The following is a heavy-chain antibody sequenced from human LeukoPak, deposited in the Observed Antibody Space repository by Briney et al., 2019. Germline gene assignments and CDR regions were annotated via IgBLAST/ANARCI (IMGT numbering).Heavy chain of an antibody. CDR3: AKRGVVIRVILVGFHKQAYYFDS. J-gene: IGHJ4*02. CDR1: GITLSNYG. Sequence: GGSLRLSCAVSGITLSNYGMSWVRQTPGKGLEWVAGISDSGGATNYADSVKGRFTISRDNPKNTLYLQMNSLRAEDMAVYFCAKRGVVIRVILVGFHKQAYYFDSWGQGALVTVSS. V-gene: IGHV3-23*01. CDR2: ISDSGGAT. D-gene: IGHD3-10*01.